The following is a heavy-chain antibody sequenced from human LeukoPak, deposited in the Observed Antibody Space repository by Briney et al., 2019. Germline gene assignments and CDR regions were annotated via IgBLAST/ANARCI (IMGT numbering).Heavy chain of an antibody. V-gene: IGHV3-23*01. J-gene: IGHJ4*02. Sequence: GGSLRLSCAASGFTVSSNYMSWVRQAPGKGLEWVSAISSSDDGTYHAGSVRGRFTLSRDSSKNTLYLQMNNLRTEDAAIYYCAKAPVTSCRGAFCYPLDSWGQGTLVTVSS. CDR2: ISSSDDGT. CDR1: GFTVSSNY. D-gene: IGHD2-15*01. CDR3: AKAPVTSCRGAFCYPLDS.